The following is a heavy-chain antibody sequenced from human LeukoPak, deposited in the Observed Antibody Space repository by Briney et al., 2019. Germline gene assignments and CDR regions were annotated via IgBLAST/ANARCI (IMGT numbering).Heavy chain of an antibody. J-gene: IGHJ4*02. CDR3: ARDPGYYDSSGYYHMNYLDY. Sequence: SVKVSCKASGGTFSRYGISWVRQAPGQGLEWMGAIIPMSGTANYAQKFQGRVTITADESTSTVYMELSSLRSEDTAVYYCARDPGYYDSSGYYHMNYLDYWGQGTLVTVSS. CDR1: GGTFSRYG. V-gene: IGHV1-69*01. CDR2: IIPMSGTA. D-gene: IGHD3-22*01.